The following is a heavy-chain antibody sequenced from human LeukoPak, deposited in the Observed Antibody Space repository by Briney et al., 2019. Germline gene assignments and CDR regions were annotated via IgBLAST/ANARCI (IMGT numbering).Heavy chain of an antibody. CDR1: GYTLTSYG. CDR2: ISAYNGDT. J-gene: IGHJ4*02. V-gene: IGHV1-18*01. D-gene: IGHD6-13*01. CDR3: ARDSRIRGFDY. Sequence: ASVKVSCKASGYTLTSYGISWVRQAPGQGLEWMGWISAYNGDTNYAQKLQGRVTMTTDTSTSTAYMELRSLRSDDTAVYYCARDSRIRGFDYWGQGTLVTVSS.